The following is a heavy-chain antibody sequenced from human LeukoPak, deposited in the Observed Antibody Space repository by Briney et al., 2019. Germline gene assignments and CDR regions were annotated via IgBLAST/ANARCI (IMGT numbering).Heavy chain of an antibody. Sequence: PGGSLRLSCAGSGFTFSSYSMNWVRQAPGKGLEWVSSITSSNNYIYYADSMKGRFTISRDNAKNSLYLQMNSLRAEDTAVYYCAKSEYSNTPDGHYFDYWGPGTLVTVSS. J-gene: IGHJ4*02. V-gene: IGHV3-21*01. D-gene: IGHD2/OR15-2a*01. CDR2: ITSSNNYI. CDR1: GFTFSSYS. CDR3: AKSEYSNTPDGHYFDY.